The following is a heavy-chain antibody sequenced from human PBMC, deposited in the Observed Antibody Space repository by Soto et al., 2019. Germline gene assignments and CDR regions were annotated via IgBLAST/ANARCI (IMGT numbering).Heavy chain of an antibody. CDR3: ARDLNWFGESREVAFDI. V-gene: IGHV3-21*01. J-gene: IGHJ3*02. D-gene: IGHD3-10*01. Sequence: GGSLRLSCAASGFTFSSYSMNWVRQAPGKGLEWVSSISSSSSYIYYADSVKGRFTISRDNAKNSLYLQMNSLRAEDTAVYYCARDLNWFGESREVAFDIWGQGTMVTVSS. CDR1: GFTFSSYS. CDR2: ISSSSSYI.